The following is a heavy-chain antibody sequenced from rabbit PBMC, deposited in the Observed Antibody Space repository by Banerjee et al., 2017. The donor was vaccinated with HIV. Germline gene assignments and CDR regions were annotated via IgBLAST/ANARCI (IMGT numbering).Heavy chain of an antibody. CDR1: GFTLSSYW. CDR2: IYGGSSGNT. CDR3: AREEYVGYGYANL. V-gene: IGHV1S45*01. J-gene: IGHJ4*01. D-gene: IGHD6-1*01. Sequence: QQQLEESGGDLVKPGASLTLTCTASGFTLSSYWMCWVRQAPGKGLEWIACIYGGSSGNTYYASWAKGRFTISKASSTTVTLQMTSLTAADTATYFCAREEYVGYGYANLWGPGTLVTVS.